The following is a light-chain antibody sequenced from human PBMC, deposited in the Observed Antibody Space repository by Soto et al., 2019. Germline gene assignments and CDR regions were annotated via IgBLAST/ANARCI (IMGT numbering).Light chain of an antibody. Sequence: QSALTQPATVSESPGQSITISCTGTSSDVGGYNYVSWYQQHPGKAPKLTIYDVSNRPSGVSNRFSGSKSGNTASLTISGLQAEDEADYYCSSYTSSSTVLFGGGTKLTVL. CDR3: SSYTSSSTVL. V-gene: IGLV2-14*01. CDR2: DVS. CDR1: SSDVGGYNY. J-gene: IGLJ2*01.